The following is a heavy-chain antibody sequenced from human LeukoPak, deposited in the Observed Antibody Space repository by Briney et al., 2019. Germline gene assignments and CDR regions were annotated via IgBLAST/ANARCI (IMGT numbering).Heavy chain of an antibody. CDR3: VKVRSGYSGHGLDY. CDR2: ISSNGDTT. J-gene: IGHJ4*02. V-gene: IGHV3-64D*06. Sequence: GGSLRLSCSASGFTFSGFAMHWVRQAPGKELEYVSDISSNGDTTNYAGSVKGRFSISRDNSKNTLYLQMSSLRAEDTAVYYCVKVRSGYSGHGLDYWGQGTLVTVSS. CDR1: GFTFSGFA. D-gene: IGHD5-12*01.